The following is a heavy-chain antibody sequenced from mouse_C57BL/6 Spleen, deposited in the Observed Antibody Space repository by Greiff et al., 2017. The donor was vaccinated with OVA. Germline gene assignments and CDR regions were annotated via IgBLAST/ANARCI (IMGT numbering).Heavy chain of an antibody. V-gene: IGHV14-2*01. Sequence: VQLQQSGAELVKPGASVKLSCTASGFNINDYYMHWVKQRTEQGLEWIGRIDPGDGETKYAATFQGKATITADTSSNTAYLQLSSLTSEDTAVYYCARSRGYGSDYFDDWGKGTTLTVSS. J-gene: IGHJ2*01. CDR3: ARSRGYGSDYFDD. CDR2: IDPGDGET. D-gene: IGHD1-1*01. CDR1: GFNINDYY.